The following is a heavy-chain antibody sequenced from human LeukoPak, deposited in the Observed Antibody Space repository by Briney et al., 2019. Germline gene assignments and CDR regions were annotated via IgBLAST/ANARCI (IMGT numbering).Heavy chain of an antibody. CDR3: ASLTTVISYFDY. CDR2: ISGSGGST. CDR1: GFTFSSYW. J-gene: IGHJ4*02. Sequence: QPGGSLRLSCAASGFTFSSYWMSWVRLAPGKGLEWVSAISGSGGSTYYADSVKGRFTISRDNSKNTLYLQMNSLRAEDTAVYYCASLTTVISYFDYWGQGTLVTVSS. V-gene: IGHV3-23*01. D-gene: IGHD4-17*01.